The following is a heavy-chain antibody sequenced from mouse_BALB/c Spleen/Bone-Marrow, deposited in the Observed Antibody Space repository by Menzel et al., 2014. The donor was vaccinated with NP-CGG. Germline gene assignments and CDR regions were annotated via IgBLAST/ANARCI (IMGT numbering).Heavy chain of an antibody. CDR2: IRNKANGYTT. J-gene: IGHJ2*01. V-gene: IGHV7-3*02. CDR1: GFTFTDYY. Sequence: VKLMESGGALVQPGGSLRLSCATSGFTFTDYYMNWVRQPPGKALEWLGFIRNKANGYTTEYSASVKGRFTISRDNSQSILYLQMNTLRAEDSATYYCARDKGRVFFDYWGQGTTLTVSS. CDR3: ARDKGRVFFDY.